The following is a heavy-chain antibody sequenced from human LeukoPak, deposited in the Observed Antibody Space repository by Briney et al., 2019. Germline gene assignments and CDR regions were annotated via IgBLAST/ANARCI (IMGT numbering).Heavy chain of an antibody. D-gene: IGHD3-10*01. CDR1: GYSISSGYY. CDR2: IYHSGST. CDR3: ARVLWFGRINNWFDP. V-gene: IGHV4-38-2*02. Sequence: SETLSLTCTVSGYSISSGYYWGWIRQPPGKGLEWIGSIYHSGSTYYNPSLKSRVTISVDTSKNQFSLKLSSVTAADTAVYYYARVLWFGRINNWFDPRGQGTLVTVSS. J-gene: IGHJ5*02.